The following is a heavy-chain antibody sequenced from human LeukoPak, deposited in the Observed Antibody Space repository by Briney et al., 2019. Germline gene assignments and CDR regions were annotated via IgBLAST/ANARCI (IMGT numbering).Heavy chain of an antibody. D-gene: IGHD2-15*01. J-gene: IGHJ4*02. CDR3: ATGDGYCDGGTCYPYFDY. Sequence: KPSETLSLTCAVYGGSFSGYYWSWIRQPPGKGLEWIGEINHSGSTNYNPSLKSRVTISVDTSKNQFSLKLSSVTAADTAVYYCATGDGYCDGGTCYPYFDYWGQGTLVTVSS. CDR2: INHSGST. V-gene: IGHV4-34*01. CDR1: GGSFSGYY.